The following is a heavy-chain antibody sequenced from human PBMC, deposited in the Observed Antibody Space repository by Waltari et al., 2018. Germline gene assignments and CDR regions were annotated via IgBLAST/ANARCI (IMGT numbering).Heavy chain of an antibody. D-gene: IGHD2-15*01. CDR1: GYSISRGYY. CDR2: MYHSGST. Sequence: QVQLQESGPGLVKPSETLSLTCAVPGYSISRGYYCGWLRQPPGKGLEWIGSMYHSGSTYYNPSLKSRVTISLDTSKNQFSLKLSSVTAADTAVYYCARHPYCSGGSCYLGLWWFDPWGQGTLVTVSS. V-gene: IGHV4-38-2*01. J-gene: IGHJ5*02. CDR3: ARHPYCSGGSCYLGLWWFDP.